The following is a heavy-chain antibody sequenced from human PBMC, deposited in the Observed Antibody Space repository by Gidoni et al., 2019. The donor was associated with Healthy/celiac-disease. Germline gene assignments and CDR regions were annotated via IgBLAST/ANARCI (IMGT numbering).Heavy chain of an antibody. J-gene: IGHJ1*01. D-gene: IGHD6-19*01. V-gene: IGHV3-30-3*01. CDR1: GFTFSSYA. CDR2: ISYDGSNK. Sequence: QVQLVESGGGVVQPGRSLRLSCAASGFTFSSYAMHWVRQAPGKGLEWVAVISYDGSNKYYADSVKGRFTISRDNSKNTLYLQMNSLRAEDTAVYYCARAEQWLVPYFQHWGQGTLVTVSS. CDR3: ARAEQWLVPYFQH.